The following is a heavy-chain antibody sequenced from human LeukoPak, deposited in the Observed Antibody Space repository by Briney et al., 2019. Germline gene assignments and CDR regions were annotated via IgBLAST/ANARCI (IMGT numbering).Heavy chain of an antibody. D-gene: IGHD3-16*01. CDR2: ISSSGVST. CDR1: GFTLSSYA. CDR3: AKGLPQGY. V-gene: IGHV3-23*01. J-gene: IGHJ4*02. Sequence: GGSLRLSCAASGFTLSSYAMSWVRQAPGKGLEWVSTISSSGVSTFHADSVKGRFTISRDNSKNTLYLQMNSLRAEDTAVYYCAKGLPQGYWGQGTQVTVSS.